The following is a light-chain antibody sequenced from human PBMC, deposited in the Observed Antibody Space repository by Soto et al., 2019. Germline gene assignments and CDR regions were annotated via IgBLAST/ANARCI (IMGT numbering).Light chain of an antibody. CDR2: GTS. J-gene: IGKJ1*01. CDR1: QSVSSRY. CDR3: HQRQSWPRT. V-gene: IGKV3-11*01. Sequence: EIVLTQSPATLSLSPGERATLSCRASQSVSSRYLAWYQQKPGQAPRLLIYGTSSRATGIPARFSDSGSGTDFTLTISDVQPEDFALYYCHQRQSWPRTFGQGTKVDIK.